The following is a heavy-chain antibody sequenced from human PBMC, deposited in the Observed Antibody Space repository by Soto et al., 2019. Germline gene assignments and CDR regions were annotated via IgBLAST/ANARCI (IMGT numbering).Heavy chain of an antibody. D-gene: IGHD4-4*01. V-gene: IGHV4-34*01. J-gene: IGHJ3*02. Sequence: SETLSLTCAFYCGSFIGYYWSWIRQPPGKGLEWIGEINHSGSTNYNPSLKSRVTISVDTSKNQFSLKLSSVTAADTAVYYCARGSNYNAFDIWGQGTMVTVSS. CDR2: INHSGST. CDR3: ARGSNYNAFDI. CDR1: CGSFIGYY.